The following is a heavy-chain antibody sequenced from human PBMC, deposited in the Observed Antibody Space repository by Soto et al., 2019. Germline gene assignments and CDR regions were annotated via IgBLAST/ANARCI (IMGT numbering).Heavy chain of an antibody. CDR2: IYYSGST. CDR3: ARRMRFGDFDY. CDR1: GGSISSYY. D-gene: IGHD3-10*01. V-gene: IGHV4-59*08. Sequence: SETLSLTCTVSGGSISSYYWSWIRQPPGKGLEWIGYIYYSGSTNYNPSLKSRVTISVDTSKNQFSLKLSSVTAADTAVYYCARRMRFGDFDYWGQGTLVTVSS. J-gene: IGHJ4*02.